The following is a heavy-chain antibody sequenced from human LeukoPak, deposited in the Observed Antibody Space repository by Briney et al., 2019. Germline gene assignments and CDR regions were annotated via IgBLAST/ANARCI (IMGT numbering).Heavy chain of an antibody. D-gene: IGHD6-13*01. CDR2: INGISTDR. Sequence: GGSLRLSCAASGFTFSSYAMSWVRQAPGKGLEWVSGINGISTDRYYADSVRGRFSISRDNSKNTLYLQMNSLRAEDTAVYYCAKEVSSSWSHWGQGTLVTVSS. CDR1: GFTFSSYA. CDR3: AKEVSSSWSH. J-gene: IGHJ4*02. V-gene: IGHV3-23*01.